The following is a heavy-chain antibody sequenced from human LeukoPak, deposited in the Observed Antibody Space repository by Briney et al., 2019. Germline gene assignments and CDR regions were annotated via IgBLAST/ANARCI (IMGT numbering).Heavy chain of an antibody. V-gene: IGHV4-30-4*01. CDR2: IYYSGST. CDR1: GGSISSGDYY. J-gene: IGHJ5*02. Sequence: SQTLSLTCTVSGGSISSGDYYWSWIRQPPGKGLEWTGYIYYSGSTYYNPSLKSRVTISVDTSKNQFSLKLSSVTAADTAVYYCARDSCSSTSCYTASWFDPWGQGTLVTVSS. D-gene: IGHD2-2*02. CDR3: ARDSCSSTSCYTASWFDP.